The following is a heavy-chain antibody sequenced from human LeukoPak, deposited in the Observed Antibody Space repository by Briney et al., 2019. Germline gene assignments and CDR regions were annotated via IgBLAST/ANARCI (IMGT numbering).Heavy chain of an antibody. Sequence: GGSLRLSCAASGFTFDDYAMHWVRQAPGKGLEWVSGISGSGGSTYYADSVKGRFTISRDNSKNTLYLQMNSLRAEDTAVYYCAKSPTHTATAPLGYWGQGTLVTVSS. V-gene: IGHV3-23*01. CDR1: GFTFDDYA. J-gene: IGHJ4*02. CDR3: AKSPTHTATAPLGY. CDR2: ISGSGGST. D-gene: IGHD5-18*01.